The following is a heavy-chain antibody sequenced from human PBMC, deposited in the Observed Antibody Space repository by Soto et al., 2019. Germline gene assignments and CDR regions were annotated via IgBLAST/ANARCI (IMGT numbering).Heavy chain of an antibody. V-gene: IGHV1-46*01. Sequence: ASVKVSCKASGYTFTTYYMHWVRQAPGQGLEWMGIINPSGGSTSYAQKFQGRVTMTRDTSTSTVYMELSSLRSEDTAVYYCARVYCSGGSCYGIDYWGQGPLVTVSS. D-gene: IGHD2-15*01. CDR2: INPSGGST. CDR3: ARVYCSGGSCYGIDY. J-gene: IGHJ4*02. CDR1: GYTFTTYY.